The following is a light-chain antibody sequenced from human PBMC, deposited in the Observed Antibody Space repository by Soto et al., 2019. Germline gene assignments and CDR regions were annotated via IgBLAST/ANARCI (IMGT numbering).Light chain of an antibody. J-gene: IGKJ4*01. Sequence: EIVLTQSPGTLSLSPGERATLSCRPSQSVSSTYLAWYQQKPGQAPRLLIYGASSRATGIPDRFSGSGSGTDFTLTIRRLEPEDSAFYYCQQYGRSPLTFGGGTKVDIK. CDR1: QSVSSTY. CDR3: QQYGRSPLT. V-gene: IGKV3-20*01. CDR2: GAS.